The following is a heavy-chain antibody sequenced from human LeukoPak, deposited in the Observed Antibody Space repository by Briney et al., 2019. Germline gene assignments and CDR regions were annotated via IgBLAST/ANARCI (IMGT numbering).Heavy chain of an antibody. J-gene: IGHJ5*02. Sequence: SETLSLTCTVSGGSVYTGDYYWGWVRQPPGKGPEWIGDIFYTGKTNYNPSLKSRVTISVDTSENQFSLKLSSVTAADTAVYYCARDRHYYYGSGSYCGEFDPWGQGTLVTVSS. CDR2: IFYTGKT. CDR1: GGSVYTGDYY. V-gene: IGHV4-61*08. CDR3: ARDRHYYYGSGSYCGEFDP. D-gene: IGHD3-10*01.